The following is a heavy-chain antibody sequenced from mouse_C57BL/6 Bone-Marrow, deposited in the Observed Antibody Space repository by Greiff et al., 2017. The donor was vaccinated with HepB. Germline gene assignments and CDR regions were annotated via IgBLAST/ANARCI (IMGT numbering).Heavy chain of an antibody. CDR3: ARRNYDEYFDV. CDR2: ISNGGGST. V-gene: IGHV5-12*01. Sequence: EVKLEESGGGLVQPGGSLKLSCAASGFTFSDYYMYWVRQTPEKRLEWVAYISNGGGSTYYPDTVKGRFTISRDNAKNTLYLQMSRLKSEDTAMYYCARRNYDEYFDVWGTGTTVTVSS. D-gene: IGHD2-4*01. J-gene: IGHJ1*03. CDR1: GFTFSDYY.